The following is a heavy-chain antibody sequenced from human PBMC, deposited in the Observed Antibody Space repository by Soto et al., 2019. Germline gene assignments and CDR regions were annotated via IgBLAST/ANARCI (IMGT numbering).Heavy chain of an antibody. CDR1: GFAFSGFW. J-gene: IGHJ4*02. Sequence: PGGSLRLSCAASGFAFSGFWMHWVRQGPGSGLVWVSRINNDGSDTVYADSVKGRFAISRDNAKNMLYLQMNSLRAEDTAVYYCARGLRGPDYWGQRTLVTVSS. CDR2: INNDGSDT. V-gene: IGHV3-74*01. CDR3: ARGLRGPDY. D-gene: IGHD3-16*01.